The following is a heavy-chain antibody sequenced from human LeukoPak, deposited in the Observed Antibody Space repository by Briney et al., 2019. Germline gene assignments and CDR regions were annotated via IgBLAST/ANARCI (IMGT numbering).Heavy chain of an antibody. Sequence: PGGSLRLSCAASGFTFSSYGMHWVRQAPGKGLEWVAFIRYDGSNKYYADSVKGRFTISRDNAKNTLYLQMNSLRAEDTAAYYCAKDRLGYSSGWPLDVWGKGTTVTVSS. V-gene: IGHV3-30*02. CDR3: AKDRLGYSSGWPLDV. CDR1: GFTFSSYG. CDR2: IRYDGSNK. J-gene: IGHJ6*04. D-gene: IGHD6-19*01.